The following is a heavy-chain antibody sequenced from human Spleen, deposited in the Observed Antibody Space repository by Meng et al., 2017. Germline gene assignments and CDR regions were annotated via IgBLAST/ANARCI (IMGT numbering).Heavy chain of an antibody. J-gene: IGHJ4*02. CDR3: ARGTGAFDR. CDR1: GGSIGGYY. D-gene: IGHD3-10*01. V-gene: IGHV4-34*01. CDR2: INQSGST. Sequence: SETLSLTCTVSGGSIGGYYWSWIRQPPGKGLEWIGEINQSGSTNYNSSLKSRVTISVDTSKKQFSLRLSSVTAADTAVYYCARGTGAFDRWGQGTLVTVSS.